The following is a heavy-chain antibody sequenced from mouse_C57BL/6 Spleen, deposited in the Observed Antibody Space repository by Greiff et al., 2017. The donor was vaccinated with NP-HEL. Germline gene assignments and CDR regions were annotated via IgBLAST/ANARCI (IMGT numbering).Heavy chain of an antibody. V-gene: IGHV5-16*01. CDR2: INYDGSST. Sequence: EVKLMESEGGLVQPGSSMKLSCTASGFTFSDYYMAWVRQVPEKGLEWVANINYDGSSTYYLDSLKSRFIFSRDNAKNILYLQMSSLMSEDTATYYCAKESYYSNWYAMDYWGQGTSVTVSS. CDR1: GFTFSDYY. CDR3: AKESYYSNWYAMDY. D-gene: IGHD2-5*01. J-gene: IGHJ4*01.